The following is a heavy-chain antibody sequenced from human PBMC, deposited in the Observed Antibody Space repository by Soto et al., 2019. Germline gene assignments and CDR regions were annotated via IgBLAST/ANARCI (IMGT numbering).Heavy chain of an antibody. CDR2: VYYSGST. V-gene: IGHV4-59*08. Sequence: PSETLSLTCTVSGGSPTSYYWSWIRQPPGKGLEWIGFVYYSGSTYYNPSLKSRVTISVDTSKNQFSLKLSSVTAADTAVYYCARGSFHDSSALDYWGQGTLVTVSS. D-gene: IGHD3-22*01. J-gene: IGHJ4*02. CDR3: ARGSFHDSSALDY. CDR1: GGSPTSYY.